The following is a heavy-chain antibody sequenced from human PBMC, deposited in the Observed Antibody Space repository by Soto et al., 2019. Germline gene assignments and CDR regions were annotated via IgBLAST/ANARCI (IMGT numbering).Heavy chain of an antibody. CDR3: AKVDFDNGGRFEEFNDEDDAFDI. CDR1: GFTFSSYA. J-gene: IGHJ3*02. Sequence: EVQLLESGGGLVQPGGSLRLSCAASGFTFSSYAMSWVRQAPGKGLEWVSAISGSGGSTYYADSVKGRFTISRDNSKNTVYLQMNRLSAEDTAVYYCAKVDFDNGGRFEEFNDEDDAFDIWGQGTMVTFSS. D-gene: IGHD3-10*01. CDR2: ISGSGGST. V-gene: IGHV3-23*01.